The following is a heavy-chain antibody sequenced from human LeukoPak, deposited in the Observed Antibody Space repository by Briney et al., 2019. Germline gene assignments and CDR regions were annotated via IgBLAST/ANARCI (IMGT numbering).Heavy chain of an antibody. CDR2: IKQDGSEK. D-gene: IGHD6-19*01. Sequence: PGGSLRLSCAASGFTFSSYWMSWVRQAPGKGLEWVANIKQDGSEKYYVDSVKGRFTISRDNAKNSLYLQMNSLRAEDTAVYYCAREDSSGWCGGNRYDYWGQGTLVTVSS. CDR1: GFTFSSYW. J-gene: IGHJ4*02. CDR3: AREDSSGWCGGNRYDY. V-gene: IGHV3-7*01.